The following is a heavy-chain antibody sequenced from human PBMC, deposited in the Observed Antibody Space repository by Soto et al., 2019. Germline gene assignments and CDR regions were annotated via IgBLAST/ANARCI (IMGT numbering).Heavy chain of an antibody. CDR1: GFTFSDYY. CDR2: ISSSGSTI. Sequence: GSLRLSCAASGFTFSDYYMSWIRQAPGKGLEWVSYISSSGSTIYYADSVKGRFTISRDNAKNSLYLQMNSLGTEDTAVYYCAKERGKWELLLDYFDYWGQGTLVTVSS. D-gene: IGHD1-26*01. J-gene: IGHJ4*02. CDR3: AKERGKWELLLDYFDY. V-gene: IGHV3-11*04.